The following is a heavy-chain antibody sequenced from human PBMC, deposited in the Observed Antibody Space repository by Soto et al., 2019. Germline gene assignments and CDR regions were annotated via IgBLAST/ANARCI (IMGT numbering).Heavy chain of an antibody. J-gene: IGHJ3*02. CDR3: ARRKDSSGWLPANQDAFDI. CDR1: GYSFTSYW. CDR2: IYPGDSDT. V-gene: IGHV5-51*01. Sequence: GESLKISCKGSGYSFTSYWIAWVRQMPGKGLEWMGIIYPGDSDTRYSPSFQGQVTISADKSISTAYLQWSSLKASDTAIYYCARRKDSSGWLPANQDAFDIWGQGTMVTVSS. D-gene: IGHD6-19*01.